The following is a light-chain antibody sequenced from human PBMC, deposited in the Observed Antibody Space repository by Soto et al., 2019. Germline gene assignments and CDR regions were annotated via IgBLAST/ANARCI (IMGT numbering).Light chain of an antibody. CDR2: WAS. CDR3: QQYESTPPT. J-gene: IGKJ2*01. Sequence: DIVMTQSPDSLAVSLGERATINCKSSQSVLYSSNNKNYLAWYQQRPGQPPKLLIYWASTRESGVPHRFSGSGSGTDFTLPIILLQAEDVAVYFCQQYESTPPTFGQGTKLEIK. CDR1: QSVLYSSNNKNY. V-gene: IGKV4-1*01.